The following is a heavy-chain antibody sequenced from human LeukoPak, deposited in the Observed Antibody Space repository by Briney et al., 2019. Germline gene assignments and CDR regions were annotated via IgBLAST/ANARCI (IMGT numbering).Heavy chain of an antibody. D-gene: IGHD3-3*01. CDR3: AGATIFGVVIAGYAFDI. Sequence: ASVKVSCKASGYTFTSYGISWVRQAPGQGLEWMGWISAYNGNTNYAQKLQGRVTMTTDTSTSTAYMELSSLRSEDTAVYYCAGATIFGVVIAGYAFDIWGQGTMVTVSS. J-gene: IGHJ3*02. CDR2: ISAYNGNT. V-gene: IGHV1-18*01. CDR1: GYTFTSYG.